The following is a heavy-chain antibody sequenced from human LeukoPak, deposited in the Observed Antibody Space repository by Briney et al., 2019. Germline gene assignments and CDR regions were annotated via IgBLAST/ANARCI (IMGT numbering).Heavy chain of an antibody. V-gene: IGHV3-13*04. J-gene: IGHJ6*02. D-gene: IGHD3-9*01. CDR3: ARDRRDILTAYYYGMDV. CDR2: IGTAGDT. CDR1: GFTFSSYD. Sequence: GGSLRLSCAASGFTFSSYDMHWVRHATGKGLEWVSAIGTAGDTYYPGSVKGRFTISRENAKNSLYLQMNSLRAGDTAVYYCARDRRDILTAYYYGMDVWGQGTTVTVSS.